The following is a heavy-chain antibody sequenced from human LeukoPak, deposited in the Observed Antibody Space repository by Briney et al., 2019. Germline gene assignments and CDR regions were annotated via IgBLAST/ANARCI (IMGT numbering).Heavy chain of an antibody. J-gene: IGHJ6*03. CDR2: IIPIFGTA. CDR1: GGTFSSYA. CDR3: ARGTLLFYYYYMDV. D-gene: IGHD2-15*01. Sequence: SMKVSCKASGGTFSSYAISWVRQAPGQGLEWMGGIIPIFGTANYAQKFQGRVTITTDESTSTAYMELSSLRSEDTAVYYCARGTLLFYYYYMDVWGKGTTVTVSS. V-gene: IGHV1-69*05.